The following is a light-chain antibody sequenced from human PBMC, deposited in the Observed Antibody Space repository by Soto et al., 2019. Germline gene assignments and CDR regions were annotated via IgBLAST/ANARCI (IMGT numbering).Light chain of an antibody. Sequence: IVITHSPATLSFSPWYTPTIYLRSSQSFSGYIGWYQQKPGQAPRLLIYADSNRATGIPARFSGSGSGTDFTLTISSLEPEDFSVYYCQQRYNWPITFGQGTRLEIK. CDR2: ADS. CDR1: QSFSGY. CDR3: QQRYNWPIT. V-gene: IGKV3-11*01. J-gene: IGKJ5*01.